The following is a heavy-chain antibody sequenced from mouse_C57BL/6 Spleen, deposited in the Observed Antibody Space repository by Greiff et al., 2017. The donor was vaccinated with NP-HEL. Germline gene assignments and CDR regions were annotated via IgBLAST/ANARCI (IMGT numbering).Heavy chain of an antibody. D-gene: IGHD2-4*01. CDR1: GYAFSSSW. Sequence: QVQLQQSGPELVKPGASVKISCKASGYAFSSSWMNWVKQRPGKGLEWIGRIYPGDGDTNYNGKFKGKATLTADKSSSTAYMQLSSLTSEDSAVYFCARFYYDYADYWGQGTTLTVSS. CDR2: IYPGDGDT. V-gene: IGHV1-82*01. J-gene: IGHJ2*01. CDR3: ARFYYDYADY.